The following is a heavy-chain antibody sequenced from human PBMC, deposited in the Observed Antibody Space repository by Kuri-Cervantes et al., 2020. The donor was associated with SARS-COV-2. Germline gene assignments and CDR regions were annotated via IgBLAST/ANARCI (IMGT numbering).Heavy chain of an antibody. V-gene: IGHV3-33*01. CDR1: GFIFSDYG. CDR3: SRGGYRYDKPGVYFDY. Sequence: GESLKISCPTSGFIFSDYGMHWVRQAPGKGLEWVAVIWSDGSNKYYADSVKGRFTISRDNSKNTLYLQMSNLRPEDTAIYFCSRGGYRYDKPGVYFDYWGQGTLVTVSS. CDR2: IWSDGSNK. J-gene: IGHJ4*02. D-gene: IGHD5-18*01.